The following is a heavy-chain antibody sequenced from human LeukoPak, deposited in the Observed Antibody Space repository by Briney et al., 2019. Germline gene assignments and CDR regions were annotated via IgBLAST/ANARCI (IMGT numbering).Heavy chain of an antibody. D-gene: IGHD1-26*01. Sequence: PSETLSLTCALYGGSFSGYYWSWIRQSPGKGLEWIGQINHSGYTNYKPSLKSRVTMSVDTSKNQFSPKLISMTAADTAVYYCARLGSRVLWGQGTLVTVSS. CDR1: GGSFSGYY. CDR2: INHSGYT. CDR3: ARLGSRVL. V-gene: IGHV4-34*01. J-gene: IGHJ4*02.